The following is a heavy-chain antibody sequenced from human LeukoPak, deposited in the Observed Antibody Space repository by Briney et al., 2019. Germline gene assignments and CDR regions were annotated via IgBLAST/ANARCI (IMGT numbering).Heavy chain of an antibody. V-gene: IGHV1-24*01. CDR1: GYTLTELS. D-gene: IGHD1-26*01. Sequence: ASVKVSCKVSGYTLTELSMHWVRQAPGKGLEWMGGFDPEDGETIYAQKFQGRVTMTEDTSTDTAYMELSSLRSEDTAVYCCATPRRGGSYWAKVDFDYWGQGTLVTVSS. J-gene: IGHJ4*02. CDR2: FDPEDGET. CDR3: ATPRRGGSYWAKVDFDY.